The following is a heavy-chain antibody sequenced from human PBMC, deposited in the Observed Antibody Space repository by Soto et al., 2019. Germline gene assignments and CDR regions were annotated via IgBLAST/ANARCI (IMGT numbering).Heavy chain of an antibody. V-gene: IGHV1-69*06. J-gene: IGHJ6*02. D-gene: IGHD3-3*01. CDR3: ARVPTSTYYDFWSGYSLSGYGMDV. Sequence: GASVKVSCKASGGTFSSYAISWVRQAPGQGLEWMGGIIPIFGTANYAQKFQGRVTITADKSTSTAYMELSSLRSEDTAVYYCARVPTSTYYDFWSGYSLSGYGMDVWGQGTTVTVS. CDR2: IIPIFGTA. CDR1: GGTFSSYA.